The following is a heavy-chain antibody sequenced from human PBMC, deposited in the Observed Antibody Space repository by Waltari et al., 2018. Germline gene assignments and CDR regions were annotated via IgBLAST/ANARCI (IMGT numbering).Heavy chain of an antibody. J-gene: IGHJ4*02. CDR1: GLSFITYW. V-gene: IGHV3-74*01. CDR3: AAPHSTSWYVSDY. Sequence: EVQLVASGGGLVQPGGSLSLSCSPSGLSFITYWMHWVRQGPGQGMVWVSRINGDESTTNYADSVKGRFTISRDNAKNTLYLQMNSLRAEDTAVYYCAAPHSTSWYVSDYWGQGALVTVSS. CDR2: INGDESTT. D-gene: IGHD2-2*01.